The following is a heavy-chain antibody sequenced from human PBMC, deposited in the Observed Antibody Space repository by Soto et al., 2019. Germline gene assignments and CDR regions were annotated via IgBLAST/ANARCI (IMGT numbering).Heavy chain of an antibody. D-gene: IGHD2-15*01. J-gene: IGHJ6*02. V-gene: IGHV2-5*02. Sequence: QSTLKESGPTLVKPTQTLTLTCTFSGFSLSTSGVGVAWIRQSPGKALEWLARIYWDDDKRYRPSLESRLTITKDTSKNQVVLTMTNMDSVDTATYYCAYLPCSGGSCYWFSFSGMDVWGQGTTVTVSS. CDR3: AYLPCSGGSCYWFSFSGMDV. CDR1: GFSLSTSGVG. CDR2: IYWDDDK.